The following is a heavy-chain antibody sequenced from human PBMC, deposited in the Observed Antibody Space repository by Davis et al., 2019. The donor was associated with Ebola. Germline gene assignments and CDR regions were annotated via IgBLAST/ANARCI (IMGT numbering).Heavy chain of an antibody. J-gene: IGHJ6*02. V-gene: IGHV3-23*01. CDR2: ISGSGGST. CDR3: AKRQDPDYYYYGMDV. Sequence: GESLKISCAASGFTFSKYDMTWVRQAPGKGLEWVSVISGSGGSTYYADSVKGRFTISRDNSKNTLYLQMNSLRPEDTAVYYCAKRQDPDYYYYGMDVWGQGTTVTVSS. CDR1: GFTFSKYD.